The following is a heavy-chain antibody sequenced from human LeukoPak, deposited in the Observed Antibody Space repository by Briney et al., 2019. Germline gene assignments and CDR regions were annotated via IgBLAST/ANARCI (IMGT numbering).Heavy chain of an antibody. D-gene: IGHD2-2*01. CDR3: ARDQGCSITRCFIDY. Sequence: ASVNVSFKASGYTFTRYYIHWVRPAPGQGLDWMGTINPSCGSTNFEKKFQGRVTMTRDMSTKTVYMEVSSLRSEDTAVYYCARDQGCSITRCFIDYWGQGTLVTVSS. CDR2: INPSCGST. J-gene: IGHJ4*02. CDR1: GYTFTRYY. V-gene: IGHV1-46*01.